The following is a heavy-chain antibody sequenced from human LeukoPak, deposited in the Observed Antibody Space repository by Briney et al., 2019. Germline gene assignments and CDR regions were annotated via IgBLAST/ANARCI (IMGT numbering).Heavy chain of an antibody. CDR1: GGTFISYA. V-gene: IGHV1-69*01. Sequence: GSSVKVSCKASGGTFISYAISWVRQAPGQGLEWMGGIIPIFGTANYAQKFQGRVTITADESTSTAYMELSSLRSEDTAVYYCARGVWHCSSTSCYPYYYYYYMDVWGKGTTVTVSS. CDR2: IIPIFGTA. CDR3: ARGVWHCSSTSCYPYYYYYYMDV. D-gene: IGHD2-2*01. J-gene: IGHJ6*03.